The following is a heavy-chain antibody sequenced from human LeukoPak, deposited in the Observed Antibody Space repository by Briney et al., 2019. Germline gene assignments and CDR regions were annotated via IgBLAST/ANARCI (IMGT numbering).Heavy chain of an antibody. D-gene: IGHD3-10*01. CDR3: ARESFARFDY. V-gene: IGHV3-30*03. J-gene: IGHJ4*02. CDR2: ISYDGSNK. Sequence: GGSLRLSCAVSGLSFNSYGMHWVRQAPGKGLEWVAVISYDGSNKYYADSVKGRFTISRDNSKNTLYLQMNSLRAEDTAVYYCARESFARFDYWGQGTLVTVSS. CDR1: GLSFNSYG.